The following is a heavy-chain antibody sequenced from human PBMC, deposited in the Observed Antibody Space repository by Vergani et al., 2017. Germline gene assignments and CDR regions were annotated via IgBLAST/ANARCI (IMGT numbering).Heavy chain of an antibody. Sequence: QVQLQESGPGLVKPSETLSLTCTVSGGSISSYYWSWIRQPPGKGLEWIGYIYYSGSTNYNPSLKSRVTISVDTSKNQFSLKLSSVTAADTAVYYCARDPGSHCSGGSCYRGFEYWGQGSLITVSS. CDR3: ARDPGSHCSGGSCYRGFEY. CDR2: IYYSGST. V-gene: IGHV4-59*01. J-gene: IGHJ4*02. CDR1: GGSISSYY. D-gene: IGHD2-15*01.